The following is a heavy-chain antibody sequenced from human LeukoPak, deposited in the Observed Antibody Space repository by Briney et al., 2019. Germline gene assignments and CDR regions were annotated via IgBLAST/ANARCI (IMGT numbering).Heavy chain of an antibody. V-gene: IGHV4-59*01. D-gene: IGHD2-8*01. Sequence: SETLSLTCTVSGGSISSYYWSWIRQPPGKGLEWIGYIYYSGSTNYNPSLKSRVTISVDTSKNQISLKLSSVTAADTAVYYCARRGSYCTNGVCYTAFDYWGQGTLVTVSS. J-gene: IGHJ4*02. CDR3: ARRGSYCTNGVCYTAFDY. CDR2: IYYSGST. CDR1: GGSISSYY.